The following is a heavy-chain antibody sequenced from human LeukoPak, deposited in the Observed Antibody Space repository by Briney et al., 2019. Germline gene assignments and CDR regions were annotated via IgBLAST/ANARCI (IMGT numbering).Heavy chain of an antibody. CDR1: GFRFSGYW. CDR2: INTDGGRT. Sequence: PGGSLRLSCAASGFRFSGYWMHWVRQAPGKGLVWVSLINTDGGRTAYADSVKGRFTISRDNAKNSLYLQMNSLRAEDTAVYYCARNQPAFYSSSSLDYWGQGTLVTVSS. J-gene: IGHJ4*02. D-gene: IGHD6-6*01. CDR3: ARNQPAFYSSSSLDY. V-gene: IGHV3-74*01.